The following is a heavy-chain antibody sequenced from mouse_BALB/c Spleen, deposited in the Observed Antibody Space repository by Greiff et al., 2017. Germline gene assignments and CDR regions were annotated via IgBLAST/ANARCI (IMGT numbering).Heavy chain of an antibody. V-gene: IGHV2-9*02. D-gene: IGHD1-1*01. CDR1: GFSLTSYG. Sequence: QVQLKESGPGLVAPSQSLSITCTVSGFSLTSYGVHWVRQPPGKGLEWLGVIWAGGSTNYNSALMSRLSISKDNSKSQVFLKMNSLQTDDTAMYYCARDSDYYGSSYGAWFAYWGQGTLVTVSA. CDR3: ARDSDYYGSSYGAWFAY. CDR2: IWAGGST. J-gene: IGHJ3*01.